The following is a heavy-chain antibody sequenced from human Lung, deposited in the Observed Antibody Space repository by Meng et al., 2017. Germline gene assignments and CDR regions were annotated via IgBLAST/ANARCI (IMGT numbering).Heavy chain of an antibody. CDR2: ISTYNGNT. Sequence: QVQLVQSGAEVKKPGASVKVSCKASGYTFIRYGISWVRQAPGQGLEWMGWISTYNGNTNYAQKSQGRVTMTTDTSTSTAYMELRSLRSDDTAVYYCAVMGLYGDYDNWYFDLWGRGTLVTVSS. CDR3: AVMGLYGDYDNWYFDL. V-gene: IGHV1-18*01. CDR1: GYTFIRYG. D-gene: IGHD4-17*01. J-gene: IGHJ2*01.